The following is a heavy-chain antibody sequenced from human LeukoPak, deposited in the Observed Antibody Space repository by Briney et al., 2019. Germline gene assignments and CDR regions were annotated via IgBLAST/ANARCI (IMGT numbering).Heavy chain of an antibody. D-gene: IGHD1-26*01. V-gene: IGHV1-8*03. Sequence: GASVKVSCKASGYTFTSYDINWVRQATGQGLEWMGWMNPNSGNTGYPQRFQGKVTITRNTSISTAYMELSSLRSEDTAVYYCARFGGSYYGSGAFDIWGQGTIITVSS. CDR3: ARFGGSYYGSGAFDI. CDR1: GYTFTSYD. CDR2: MNPNSGNT. J-gene: IGHJ3*02.